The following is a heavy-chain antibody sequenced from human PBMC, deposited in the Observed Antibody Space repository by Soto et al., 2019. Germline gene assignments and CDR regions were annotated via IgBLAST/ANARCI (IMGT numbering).Heavy chain of an antibody. CDR3: ARRWGRTFDY. J-gene: IGHJ4*02. CDR1: SAPVSSYY. V-gene: IGHV4-59*08. Sequence: SETLSLTCTVSSAPVSSYYWSWIRQPPGKGLEWIGYIYYSGSTNYNPSLKSRVTISVDTSKNQFSLKLSSVTAADTAVYYCARRWGRTFDYWGQGTLVTVSS. CDR2: IYYSGST. D-gene: IGHD7-27*01.